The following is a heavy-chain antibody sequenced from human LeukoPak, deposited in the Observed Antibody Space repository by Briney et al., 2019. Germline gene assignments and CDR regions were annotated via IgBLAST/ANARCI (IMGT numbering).Heavy chain of an antibody. CDR1: GGSISSSSYY. V-gene: IGHV4-39*01. CDR3: ARGAPGPTPYYSDY. Sequence: PSETLSLTCTVSGGSISSSSYYWGWIRQPPGKGLEWIGSIYYSGSTYYNPSLKSRVTISVDTSKNQFSLKLSSVTAADTAVYYCARGAPGPTPYYSDYWGQGTLVTVSS. CDR2: IYYSGST. J-gene: IGHJ4*02.